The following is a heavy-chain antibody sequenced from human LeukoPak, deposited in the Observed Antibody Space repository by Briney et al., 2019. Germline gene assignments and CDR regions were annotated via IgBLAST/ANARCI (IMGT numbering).Heavy chain of an antibody. CDR2: ISGSGAGT. CDR3: AKLTDS. J-gene: IGHJ5*01. Sequence: GGSLRLSCAAPGFTFSSYGMHWVRQAPGKGLEWVSDISGSGAGTYYADSVKGRFTISRDNSKNTLYLQMSSLGADDTAVYYCAKLTDSWGQGTLVSASS. CDR1: GFTFSSYG. V-gene: IGHV3-23*01.